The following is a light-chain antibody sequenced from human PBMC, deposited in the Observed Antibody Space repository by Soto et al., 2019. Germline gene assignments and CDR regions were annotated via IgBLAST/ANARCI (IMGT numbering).Light chain of an antibody. CDR1: SSDVGGYNY. J-gene: IGLJ1*01. Sequence: SDLNRAASVSGSPGEAITISYNGTSSDVGGYNYVSWYQQHPGKAPKLMIYDVGNRPSGVSNRFSGSKSGNTASLTISGLQAEDEADYYCSSYTSSSTFYVFGTGTKVTVL. CDR2: DVG. V-gene: IGLV2-14*01. CDR3: SSYTSSSTFYV.